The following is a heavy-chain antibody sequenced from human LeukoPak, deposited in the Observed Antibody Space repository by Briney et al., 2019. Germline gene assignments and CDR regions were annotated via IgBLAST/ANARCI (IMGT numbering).Heavy chain of an antibody. CDR1: GGTFSSYA. D-gene: IGHD6-19*01. V-gene: IGHV1-69*05. J-gene: IGHJ5*02. CDR3: ARDHAVAGTSWFDP. Sequence: SVKVSCKTSGGTFSSYAISWVRQAPGQGLEWMGGIIPIFGTANYAQKFQGRVTITTDESTSTAYMELSSLRSEDTAVYYCARDHAVAGTSWFDPWGQGTLVTVSS. CDR2: IIPIFGTA.